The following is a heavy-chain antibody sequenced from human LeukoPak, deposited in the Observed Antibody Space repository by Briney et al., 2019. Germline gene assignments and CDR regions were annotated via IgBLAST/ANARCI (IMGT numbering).Heavy chain of an antibody. CDR3: AKDGGEKFWNDDYDYGMDV. J-gene: IGHJ6*02. Sequence: PGGSLRLFCAASGYTFDDYAMHWVRQAPGKGLEWVSLISGDGGSTYYADSVKGRFTISRDNSKNSLYLQMNSLRTEDTALYYCAKDGGEKFWNDDYDYGMDVWGQGTTVTVSS. CDR2: ISGDGGST. V-gene: IGHV3-43*02. CDR1: GYTFDDYA. D-gene: IGHD1-1*01.